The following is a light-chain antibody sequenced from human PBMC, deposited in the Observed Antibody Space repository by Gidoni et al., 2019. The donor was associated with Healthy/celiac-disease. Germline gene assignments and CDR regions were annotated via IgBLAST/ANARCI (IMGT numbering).Light chain of an antibody. CDR2: KAS. CDR3: QQYNSYPCT. CDR1: QSISSW. Sequence: DIQMTQSPSTLSASVGDRVTITCRASQSISSWLAWYQQKPGKAPKRLIYKASSLESGVPSRFSGSVSGTEFTLTISSLQPDYFATYYCQQYNSYPCTFGQXTKLEIK. J-gene: IGKJ2*02. V-gene: IGKV1-5*03.